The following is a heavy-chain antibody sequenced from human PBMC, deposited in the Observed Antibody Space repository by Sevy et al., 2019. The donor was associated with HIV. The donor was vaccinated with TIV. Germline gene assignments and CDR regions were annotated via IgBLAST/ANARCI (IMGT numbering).Heavy chain of an antibody. CDR1: GYTFTSYG. Sequence: ASVKVSCKASGYTFTSYGISSVRQAPGQGLEWMGWISAYNGNTNYAQKLQGRVTMTTDTSTSTAYMELRSLRSDDTAVYYCARERRYCSSTSCPYFDYWGQGTLVTVSS. D-gene: IGHD2-2*01. V-gene: IGHV1-18*01. CDR2: ISAYNGNT. J-gene: IGHJ4*02. CDR3: ARERRYCSSTSCPYFDY.